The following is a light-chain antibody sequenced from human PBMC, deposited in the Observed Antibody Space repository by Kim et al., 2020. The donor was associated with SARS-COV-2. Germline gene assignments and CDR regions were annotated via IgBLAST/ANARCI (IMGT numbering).Light chain of an antibody. CDR1: SSDVVGYEY. J-gene: IGLJ2*01. Sequence: SDTICCTEHSSDVVGYEYVSWYQQHREQAPKLMIYEDSQRPTGVPERSYGSKYGKTAALTVAGLQNEDEADYYCRSYEGSNNFVVFGGGTQLTVL. CDR2: EDS. V-gene: IGLV2-8*01. CDR3: RSYEGSNNFVV.